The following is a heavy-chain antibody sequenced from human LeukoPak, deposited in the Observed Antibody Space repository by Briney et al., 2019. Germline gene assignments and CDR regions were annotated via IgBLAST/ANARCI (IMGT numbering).Heavy chain of an antibody. Sequence: GGSLRLSCAASGFTFSSYEMNWVRQAPGKGLEWVSYISSSGSTIYYADSVKGRFTISRDNAKNSLYLQMNSLRAEDTAVYYCARDYYSSSWYRPTEFDYWGQGTLVTVSS. CDR1: GFTFSSYE. J-gene: IGHJ4*02. CDR3: ARDYYSSSWYRPTEFDY. V-gene: IGHV3-48*03. D-gene: IGHD6-13*01. CDR2: ISSSGSTI.